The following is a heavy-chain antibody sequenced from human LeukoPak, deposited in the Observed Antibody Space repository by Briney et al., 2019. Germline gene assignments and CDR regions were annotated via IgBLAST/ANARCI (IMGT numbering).Heavy chain of an antibody. Sequence: GASAKVSCKASAYTFTDSYMHWVRQAPGQGLEYLAWINLKSGDTKYAQKFQGRVSMTRDTSIYTAYMDLRSLTSDDTAVYYCAREGRHCGGDCYSFDSWGQGTLVTVSS. CDR1: AYTFTDSY. CDR2: INLKSGDT. J-gene: IGHJ4*02. V-gene: IGHV1-2*02. CDR3: AREGRHCGGDCYSFDS. D-gene: IGHD2-21*02.